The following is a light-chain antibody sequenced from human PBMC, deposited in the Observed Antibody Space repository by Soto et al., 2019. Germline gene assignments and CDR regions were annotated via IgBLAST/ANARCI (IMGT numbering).Light chain of an antibody. Sequence: DIQMTQSPSTLSASVGDRVTITCRASQSISSWLAWYQQKPGKAPKLLIYDASSLESGVPSRFSGSGSGTEFTLTISSLQPDDFATYYCQQTTTFGQGTKVEIK. CDR2: DAS. J-gene: IGKJ1*01. CDR3: QQTTT. CDR1: QSISSW. V-gene: IGKV1-5*01.